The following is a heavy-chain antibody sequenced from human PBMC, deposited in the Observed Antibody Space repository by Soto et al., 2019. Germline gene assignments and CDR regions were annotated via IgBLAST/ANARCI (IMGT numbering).Heavy chain of an antibody. J-gene: IGHJ6*02. D-gene: IGHD1-26*01. CDR1: GFTFSAYG. CDR3: AKVTFSGDYYYSYGMDV. Sequence: QEKLVESGGGVVQPGRSLRLSCAASGFTFSAYGMHWVRQAPGKGLEWVTVISSDGSSKYYAASVKGRFIVSRDNSKNTLYLQMNSLIPEDTAVYYCAKVTFSGDYYYSYGMDVWCQGTTVTVSS. CDR2: ISSDGSSK. V-gene: IGHV3-30*18.